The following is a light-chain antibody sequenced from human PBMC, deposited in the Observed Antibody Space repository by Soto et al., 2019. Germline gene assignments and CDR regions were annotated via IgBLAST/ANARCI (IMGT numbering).Light chain of an antibody. CDR1: QSISINY. Sequence: EIVLTQSPGTLSLSPGERATLSCRASQSISINYLAWYQQKPGQAPRLLIYDASTRATGIPDRFSGSGSGTDFTLTISRLEPEDFAVYYCQQCSSSPITFGQGTRLEIK. J-gene: IGKJ5*01. CDR2: DAS. CDR3: QQCSSSPIT. V-gene: IGKV3-20*01.